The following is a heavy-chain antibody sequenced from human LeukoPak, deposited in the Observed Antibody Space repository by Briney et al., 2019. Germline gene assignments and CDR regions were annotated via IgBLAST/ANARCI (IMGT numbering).Heavy chain of an antibody. V-gene: IGHV3-30-3*01. CDR3: AEGGTVAGPSFDY. Sequence: GGSLRLSCAASGFTFSSYAMHWVRQAPGKGLEWVAVISYDGSNKYYADSVKGRFTISRDNSKNTLYLQMNSLRAEDTAVYYCAEGGTVAGPSFDYWGQGTLVTVSS. CDR2: ISYDGSNK. D-gene: IGHD6-19*01. CDR1: GFTFSSYA. J-gene: IGHJ4*02.